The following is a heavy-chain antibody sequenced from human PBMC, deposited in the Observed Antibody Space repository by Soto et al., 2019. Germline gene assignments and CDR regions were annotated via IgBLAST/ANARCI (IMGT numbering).Heavy chain of an antibody. CDR2: ISFDGSNK. CDR1: GFTFSTYA. V-gene: IGHV3-30-3*01. Sequence: QVQLVESGGGVVQSGRSLRLSCAASGFTFSTYAMHWVRQAPGKGLEWVAVISFDGSNKYYADSVKGRFTISRDNSKSTLYLQMNSLRTEDTALYYCAKVDYGDYSNYYDGMDVWGQGTTVTVSS. D-gene: IGHD4-17*01. J-gene: IGHJ6*02. CDR3: AKVDYGDYSNYYDGMDV.